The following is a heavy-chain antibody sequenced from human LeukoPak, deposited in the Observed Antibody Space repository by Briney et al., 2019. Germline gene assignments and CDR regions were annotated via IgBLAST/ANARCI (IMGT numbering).Heavy chain of an antibody. V-gene: IGHV4-38-2*02. CDR1: GYSISSGYY. Sequence: SETLSLTCTVSGYSISSGYYWGWIQQPPGKGVEWIGSIYHSGSTYYNPSLKSRVTISVDTSKNQFSLKLSSVTAADTAVYYCARGWQWLVQFNWFDPWGQGTLVTVSS. J-gene: IGHJ5*02. CDR3: ARGWQWLVQFNWFDP. CDR2: IYHSGST. D-gene: IGHD6-19*01.